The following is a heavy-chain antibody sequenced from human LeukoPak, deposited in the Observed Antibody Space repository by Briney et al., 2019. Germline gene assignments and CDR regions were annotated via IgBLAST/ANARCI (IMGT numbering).Heavy chain of an antibody. J-gene: IGHJ4*02. Sequence: ASVKVSCKASGYTFTGYYMHWVRQAPGQGLEWMGWINPNSGGTNYAQKFQGRVTMTRDTSISTAYMELSRLRSDDTAVYYCARALLEDWLSYIDWGQGTLVTVSS. CDR1: GYTFTGYY. V-gene: IGHV1-2*02. CDR3: ARALLEDWLSYID. CDR2: INPNSGGT. D-gene: IGHD3/OR15-3a*01.